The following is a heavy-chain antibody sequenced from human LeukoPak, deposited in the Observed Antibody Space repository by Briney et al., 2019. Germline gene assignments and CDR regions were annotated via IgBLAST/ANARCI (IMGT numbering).Heavy chain of an antibody. CDR3: ARSEAVADPYFDY. Sequence: GGSLRLSCAASGFTFSSYAMHWVRQAPGKGLEWVAVISYDGSNKYYADSVKGRFTISRDNAKNSLYLQMNSLRAEDTAVYYCARSEAVADPYFDYWGQGTLVTVSS. CDR2: ISYDGSNK. J-gene: IGHJ4*02. V-gene: IGHV3-30-3*01. D-gene: IGHD6-19*01. CDR1: GFTFSSYA.